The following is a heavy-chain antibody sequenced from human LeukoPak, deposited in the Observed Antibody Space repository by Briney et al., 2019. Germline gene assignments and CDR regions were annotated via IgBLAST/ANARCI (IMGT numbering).Heavy chain of an antibody. CDR3: ASSRGAAAGTPFYYYYYYMDV. CDR1: GGSISSYY. V-gene: IGHV4-59*12. Sequence: SETLSLTCTVSGGSISSYYWSWIRQPPGKGLEWIGYIYYSGSTNYNPSLKSRVTTSVDTSKNQFSLKLSSVTAADTAVYYCASSRGAAAGTPFYYYYYYMDVWGKGTTVTISS. J-gene: IGHJ6*03. CDR2: IYYSGST. D-gene: IGHD6-13*01.